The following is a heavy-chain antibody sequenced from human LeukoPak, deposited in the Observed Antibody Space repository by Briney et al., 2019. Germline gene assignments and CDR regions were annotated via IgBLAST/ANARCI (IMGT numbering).Heavy chain of an antibody. Sequence: PSETLSLTCTVSGGSISSSSFYWGWIRQPPGKGLEWIGTIYYSGSTYYNASLKSRVTIPVDTSKKQFSLKLSSVTAADTAVYYCARGAYDFWSHSGIAVDYWGQGTLVTVSS. CDR2: IYYSGST. D-gene: IGHD3-3*01. J-gene: IGHJ4*02. CDR1: GGSISSSSFY. CDR3: ARGAYDFWSHSGIAVDY. V-gene: IGHV4-39*01.